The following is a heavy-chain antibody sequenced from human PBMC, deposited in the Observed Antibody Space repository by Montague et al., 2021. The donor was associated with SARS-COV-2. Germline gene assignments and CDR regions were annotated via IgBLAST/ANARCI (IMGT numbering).Heavy chain of an antibody. D-gene: IGHD3-10*01. CDR2: INHSGST. CDR3: ARGRRILLWFGELLSGGDYYGMDV. J-gene: IGHJ6*02. Sequence: SETLSLTCAVYGGSFSGYYWGWIRQPPGKGLEWIGEINHSGSTNYNPSLKSRVTISVDTSKNQFSLKLSSVTAADTAVNYCARGRRILLWFGELLSGGDYYGMDVWGQGTTVTVSS. V-gene: IGHV4-34*01. CDR1: GGSFSGYY.